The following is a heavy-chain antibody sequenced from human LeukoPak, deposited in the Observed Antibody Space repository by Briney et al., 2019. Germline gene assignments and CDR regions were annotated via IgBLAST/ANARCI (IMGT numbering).Heavy chain of an antibody. CDR3: ARDAHPLYGVRPLYGMDV. CDR2: ISGSGGST. J-gene: IGHJ6*02. CDR1: GFTFSSYA. Sequence: HTGGSLRLSCAASGFTFSSYAMSWVRQAPGKGLEWVSAISGSGGSTYYADSVKGRFTISRDNSKNTLYLQMNSLRAEDTAVYYCARDAHPLYGVRPLYGMDVWGQGTTVTVSS. V-gene: IGHV3-23*01. D-gene: IGHD4-17*01.